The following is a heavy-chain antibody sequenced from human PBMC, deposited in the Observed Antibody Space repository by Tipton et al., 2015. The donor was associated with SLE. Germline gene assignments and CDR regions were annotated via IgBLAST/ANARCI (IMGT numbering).Heavy chain of an antibody. Sequence: TLSLTCTVSGGSISSTHYYSGWVRQPPVKGLEWIGTIYYNGNTYYNPSLKSRVTISVDTSKNQFSLKLSSVTAADTAVYYCARDHCSGGTCNMYYFYYYGMGVWGLGTTVIVSS. CDR3: ARDHCSGGTCNMYYFYYYGMGV. J-gene: IGHJ6*02. CDR1: GGSISSTHYY. D-gene: IGHD2-15*01. CDR2: IYYNGNT. V-gene: IGHV4-39*07.